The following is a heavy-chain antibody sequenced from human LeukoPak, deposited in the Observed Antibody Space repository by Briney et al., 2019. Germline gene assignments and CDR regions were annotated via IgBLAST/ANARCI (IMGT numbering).Heavy chain of an antibody. V-gene: IGHV3-23*01. J-gene: IGHJ4*02. Sequence: GGSLRLSCAASGFTFSSYAMSWVRQAPGKGLEWVSAISGSGGSTYYADSVKGRFTISRDNSKNTLYLQMNSLRAEDTAVYYCPKDYPSPYYYDSSSHFDYWGQGTLVTVSS. CDR3: PKDYPSPYYYDSSSHFDY. CDR2: ISGSGGST. CDR1: GFTFSSYA. D-gene: IGHD3-22*01.